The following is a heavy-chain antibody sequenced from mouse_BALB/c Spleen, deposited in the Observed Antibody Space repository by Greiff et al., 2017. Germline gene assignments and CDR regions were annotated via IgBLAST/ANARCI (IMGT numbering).Heavy chain of an antibody. CDR3: ARGRSSSYYFDY. J-gene: IGHJ2*01. Sequence: DVMLVESGGGLVKPGGSLKLSCAASGFTFSSYAMSWVRQTPEKRLEWVASISSGGSTYYPDSVKGRFTISRDNARNILYLQMSSLRSEDTAMYYCARGRSSSYYFDYWGQGTTLTVSS. CDR1: GFTFSSYA. D-gene: IGHD1-1*01. V-gene: IGHV5-6-5*01. CDR2: ISSGGST.